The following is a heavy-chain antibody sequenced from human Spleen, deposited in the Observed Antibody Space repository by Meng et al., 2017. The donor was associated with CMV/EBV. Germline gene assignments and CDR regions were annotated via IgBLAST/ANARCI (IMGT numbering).Heavy chain of an antibody. Sequence: GGSLRLSCAASGFTFSDYYMSWIRQTPGKGLEWISNIRSSGSVTYYADSVKGRFTVSRDNTKNSLYLQMNSLRAEDTAVYYCARGPTGTTFFPYFDYWGQGTLVTVSS. CDR1: GFTFSDYY. J-gene: IGHJ4*02. CDR3: ARGPTGTTFFPYFDY. CDR2: IRSSGSVT. V-gene: IGHV3-11*04. D-gene: IGHD1-7*01.